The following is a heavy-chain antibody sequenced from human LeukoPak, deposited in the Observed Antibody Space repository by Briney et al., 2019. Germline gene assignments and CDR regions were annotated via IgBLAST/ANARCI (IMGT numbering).Heavy chain of an antibody. D-gene: IGHD6-13*01. CDR3: ARARPRGSSWGGFDY. CDR2: INHSGST. V-gene: IGHV4-34*01. CDR1: GGSFSGYY. Sequence: SETLSLTCAVYGGSFSGYYWSWIRQPPGKGLEWIGEINHSGSTNYNPSLKSRVTISVDTSKNQFSLKLSSVTAADTAVYYCARARPRGSSWGGFDYWGQGTLVTVSS. J-gene: IGHJ4*02.